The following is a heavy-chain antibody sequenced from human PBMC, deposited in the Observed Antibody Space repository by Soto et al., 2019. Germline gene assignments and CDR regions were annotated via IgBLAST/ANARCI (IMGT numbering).Heavy chain of an antibody. Sequence: PSETLSLTCAVYGGSFSGYYWSWIRQPPGKGLEWIGEINHSGSTNYNPSLKSRVTISVDTSKNQFSLKLSSVTAADTAVYYCARRGVYYFYYDGMDVWGQGTTVTVSS. CDR3: ARRGVYYFYYDGMDV. V-gene: IGHV4-34*01. CDR2: INHSGST. J-gene: IGHJ6*02. D-gene: IGHD2-8*01. CDR1: GGSFSGYY.